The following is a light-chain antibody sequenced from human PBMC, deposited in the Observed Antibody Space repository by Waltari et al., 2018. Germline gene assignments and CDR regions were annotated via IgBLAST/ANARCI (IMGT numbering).Light chain of an antibody. CDR2: AAS. Sequence: DIQMTQSPSSLSASVGDRVTITCRASQSISSYLNWYQQKPGKAPKLLIYAASSLQSGVPSRFSGSGSGTDFTLTISSLQPEDFATYYCQQRATFVGGTKVEIK. CDR3: QQRAT. V-gene: IGKV1-39*01. J-gene: IGKJ4*01. CDR1: QSISSY.